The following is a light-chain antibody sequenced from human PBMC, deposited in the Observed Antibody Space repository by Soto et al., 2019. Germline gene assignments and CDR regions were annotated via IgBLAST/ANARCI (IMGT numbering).Light chain of an antibody. CDR3: CSYVGAITYV. CDR1: SNTIGDYNV. CDR2: EGI. V-gene: IGLV2-23*01. J-gene: IGLJ1*01. Sequence: QSVLTQPASVSGSPGQSITISCPGTSNTIGDYNVVSWYQQHPGRAPKVSIHEGIKRPSVVSNLFSGSISGSTASLTISVLQAEDEADYYCCSYVGAITYVFGSGTMVSV.